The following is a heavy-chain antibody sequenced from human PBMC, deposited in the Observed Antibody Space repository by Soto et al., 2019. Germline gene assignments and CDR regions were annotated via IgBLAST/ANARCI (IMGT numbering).Heavy chain of an antibody. J-gene: IGHJ4*02. CDR1: GDSISSYY. Sequence: QVQLQESGPGLVKPSETLSLTCAVSGDSISSYYCMWIRQPPGKGLESIGYLYYGRSANYNPSLKSRVTLPVDTSTNQCSLTLSSMPAADTAVYYCALRSMAVVPEYWGQGTLVTVSS. CDR2: LYYGRSA. CDR3: ALRSMAVVPEY. D-gene: IGHD3-22*01. V-gene: IGHV4-59*01.